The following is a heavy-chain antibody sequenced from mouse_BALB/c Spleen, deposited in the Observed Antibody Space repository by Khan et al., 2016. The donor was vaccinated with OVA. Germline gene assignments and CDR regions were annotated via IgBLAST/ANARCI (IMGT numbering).Heavy chain of an antibody. CDR1: GYSFTNYG. CDR3: ASGVYWYFDV. Sequence: QIQLVQSGPEVKKPGETVKISCKASGYSFTNYGMNWVRQAPGKGLKWMGWINTYTGEPTYADDFKGRFAFSLETSDSTAYLQINSLKNEDTATYFCASGVYWYFDVWGAGTTVTVSS. J-gene: IGHJ1*01. CDR2: INTYTGEP. V-gene: IGHV9-3-1*01.